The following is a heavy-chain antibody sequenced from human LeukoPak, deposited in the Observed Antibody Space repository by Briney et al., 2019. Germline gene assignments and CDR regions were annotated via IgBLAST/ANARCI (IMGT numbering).Heavy chain of an antibody. J-gene: IGHJ2*01. CDR2: IIPIFGTA. V-gene: IGHV1-69*05. CDR3: ATGGVVVPAADPTYFDL. CDR1: GGTFSSYA. Sequence: SVKVSCKASGGTFSSYAISWVRQAPGQGIEWMGGIIPIFGTANYAQKFQGRVTITTDESTSTAYMELSSLRSEDTAVYYCATGGVVVPAADPTYFDLWGRGTLVTVSS. D-gene: IGHD2-2*01.